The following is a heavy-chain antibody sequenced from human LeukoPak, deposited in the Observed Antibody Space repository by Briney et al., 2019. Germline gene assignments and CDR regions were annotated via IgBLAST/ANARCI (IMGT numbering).Heavy chain of an antibody. CDR1: GFTFSSYA. CDR3: ARANYGDYVYWFDP. J-gene: IGHJ5*02. Sequence: EGSLRLSCAASGFTFSSYAIHWVRQAPGKGLEWVAVISYDGSNKYYADSVKGRFTISRDNSKNTLYLQMNSLRAEDTAVYYCARANYGDYVYWFDPWGQGTLVTVSS. V-gene: IGHV3-30*04. D-gene: IGHD4-17*01. CDR2: ISYDGSNK.